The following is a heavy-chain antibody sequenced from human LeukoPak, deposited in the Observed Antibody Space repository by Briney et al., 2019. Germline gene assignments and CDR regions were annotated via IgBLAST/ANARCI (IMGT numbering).Heavy chain of an antibody. J-gene: IGHJ4*02. CDR2: IYGASNT. Sequence: PGGSLRLSCAASGFSVSSNHMSWVRQAPGKGLEWVSVIYGASNTYYADSVNGRFTISRDESKNTLYLQMNTLRAEDTAVYYCARGSLLRYFDWPDWGQGTLVTASS. CDR1: GFSVSSNH. CDR3: ARGSLLRYFDWPD. D-gene: IGHD3-9*01. V-gene: IGHV3-53*01.